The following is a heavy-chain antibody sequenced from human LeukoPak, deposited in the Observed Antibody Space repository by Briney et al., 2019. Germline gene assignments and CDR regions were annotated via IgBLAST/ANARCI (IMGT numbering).Heavy chain of an antibody. Sequence: PGGSLRLSCAASGFTFSSYAMHWVRQAPGKGLEYVSAISSNGGSTYYANSVKGRFTISRDNSKNTLYLQMGSLRAEDMAVYYCARDAAPMGIAVAIDWGQGTLVTVSS. CDR3: ARDAAPMGIAVAID. V-gene: IGHV3-64*01. CDR2: ISSNGGST. CDR1: GFTFSSYA. J-gene: IGHJ4*02. D-gene: IGHD6-19*01.